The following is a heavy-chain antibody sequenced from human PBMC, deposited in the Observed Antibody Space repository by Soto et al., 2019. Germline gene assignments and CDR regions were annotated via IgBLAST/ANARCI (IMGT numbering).Heavy chain of an antibody. Sequence: QVQLVLSGAEVKKPGASVKVSCKASGYTFTSYDINWVRQATGQGLEWMGWMNPNSGNTGYAQKFQGRVTMTRNTSISTAYMELSSLRSEDTAVYYCARGEITIFGVVSIQDWYFDLWGRGTLVTVSS. CDR1: GYTFTSYD. V-gene: IGHV1-8*01. CDR3: ARGEITIFGVVSIQDWYFDL. J-gene: IGHJ2*01. CDR2: MNPNSGNT. D-gene: IGHD3-3*01.